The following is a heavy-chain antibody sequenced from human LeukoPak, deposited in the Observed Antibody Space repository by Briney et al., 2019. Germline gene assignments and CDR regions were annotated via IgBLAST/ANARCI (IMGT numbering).Heavy chain of an antibody. CDR2: IHYSGST. Sequence: SETLSLTCTVSGGSIRSSDYYWAWIRQPPGRGLEWIGTIHYSGSTFYKPPLKSRVTISVDTSKNQFSLKLSSVTAADTAVYYCATIAAAATAHFDYWGQGTLVTVSS. CDR3: ATIAAAATAHFDY. V-gene: IGHV4-39*07. J-gene: IGHJ4*02. D-gene: IGHD6-13*01. CDR1: GGSIRSSDYY.